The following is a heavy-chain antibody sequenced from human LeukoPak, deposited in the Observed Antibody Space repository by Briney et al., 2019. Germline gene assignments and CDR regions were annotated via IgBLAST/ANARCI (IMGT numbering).Heavy chain of an antibody. CDR1: GGSTSSYY. CDR3: ARDADYYGSGSFDY. J-gene: IGHJ4*02. Sequence: SETLSLTCTVSGGSTSSYYWSWIRQPPGKGLEWIGYIYYSGSTNYNPSLKSRVTISVDTSKNQFSLKLSSVTAADTAVYYCARDADYYGSGSFDYWGQGTLVTVSS. D-gene: IGHD3-10*01. CDR2: IYYSGST. V-gene: IGHV4-59*01.